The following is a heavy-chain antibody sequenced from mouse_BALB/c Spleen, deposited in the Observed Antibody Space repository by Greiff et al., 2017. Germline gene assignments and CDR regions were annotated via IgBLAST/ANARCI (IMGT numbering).Heavy chain of an antibody. J-gene: IGHJ3*01. D-gene: IGHD3-1*01. CDR2: ISYSGST. Sequence: EVQLQESGPSLVKPSQTLSLTCSVTGDSITSGYWNWIRKFPGNKLEYMGYISYSGSTYYNPSLKSRISITRDTSKNQYYLQLNSVTTEDTATYYCARSGARATAWFAYWGQGTLVTVSA. CDR1: GDSITSGY. V-gene: IGHV3-8*02. CDR3: ARSGARATAWFAY.